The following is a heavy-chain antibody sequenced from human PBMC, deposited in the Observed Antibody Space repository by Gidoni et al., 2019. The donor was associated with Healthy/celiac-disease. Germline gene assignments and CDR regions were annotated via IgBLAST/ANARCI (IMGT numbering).Heavy chain of an antibody. D-gene: IGHD6-13*01. J-gene: IGHJ6*02. CDR3: ARDSIAAAGTRQHYYDYGMDV. V-gene: IGHV4-34*01. CDR2: INHSGST. CDR1: GGSFSGYY. Sequence: QVQLQQWGAGLLKPSETLSLTCAVYGGSFSGYYWSWIRQPPGKGLEWIGEINHSGSTNYNPSLKSRVTISVDTSKNQFSLKLSSVTAADTAVYYCARDSIAAAGTRQHYYDYGMDVWGQGTTVTVSS.